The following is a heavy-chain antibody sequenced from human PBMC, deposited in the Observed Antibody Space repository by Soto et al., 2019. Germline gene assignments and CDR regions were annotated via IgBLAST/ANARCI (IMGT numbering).Heavy chain of an antibody. CDR2: ISSSSTI. CDR1: GFTFSSYS. D-gene: IGHD2-15*01. J-gene: IGHJ6*02. CDR3: AGAGCSGGSCYSYYYYGMDV. V-gene: IGHV3-48*02. Sequence: GGSLRLSCAASGFTFSSYSMNWVRQAPGKGLEWVSYISSSSTIYYADSVKGRFTISRDNAKNSLYLQMNSLRDEDTAVYYCAGAGCSGGSCYSYYYYGMDVWGQGTTVTVSS.